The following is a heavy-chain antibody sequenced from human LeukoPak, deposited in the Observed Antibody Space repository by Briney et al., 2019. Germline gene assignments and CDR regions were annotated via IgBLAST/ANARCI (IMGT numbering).Heavy chain of an antibody. D-gene: IGHD7-27*01. Sequence: PGGSLRLSCAASGFTFSRYWMSWVRQAPGKGLEWVANIKRDVSEEYLVDSVKGRFTISGDNAKNSLYLQMNSLREEDTAVYYCAREATGDNAFDIWGQGTMVTVSS. CDR3: AREATGDNAFDI. CDR2: IKRDVSEE. J-gene: IGHJ3*02. V-gene: IGHV3-7*01. CDR1: GFTFSRYW.